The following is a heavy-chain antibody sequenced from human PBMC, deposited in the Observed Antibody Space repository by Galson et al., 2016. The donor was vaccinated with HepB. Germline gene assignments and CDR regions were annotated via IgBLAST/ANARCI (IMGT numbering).Heavy chain of an antibody. CDR2: INPNSGVT. D-gene: IGHD4-17*01. J-gene: IGHJ4*02. CDR1: GYTFSGFY. CDR3: AREAKPYGEIDS. V-gene: IGHV1-2*02. Sequence: SVKVSCKASGYTFSGFYIHWVRQAPGQGLEWMGWINPNSGVTTYAQKFQGRVTMTRDTSISTVYMELSSLRSDDTAMYYCAREAKPYGEIDSWGQGTLVTVSS.